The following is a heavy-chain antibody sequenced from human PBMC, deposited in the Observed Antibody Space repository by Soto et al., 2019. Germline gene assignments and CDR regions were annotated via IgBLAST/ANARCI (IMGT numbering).Heavy chain of an antibody. D-gene: IGHD6-6*01. J-gene: IGHJ6*02. Sequence: PSETLSLTCTVSGGSVSSGSYYRSWIRQPPGKGLEWIGYIYYSGSTNYNPSLKSRVTISVDTSKNQFPLKLSSVTAADTAVYYCARERTSSIAAPYGMDVWGQGTTVTVSS. CDR1: GGSVSSGSYY. CDR2: IYYSGST. V-gene: IGHV4-61*01. CDR3: ARERTSSIAAPYGMDV.